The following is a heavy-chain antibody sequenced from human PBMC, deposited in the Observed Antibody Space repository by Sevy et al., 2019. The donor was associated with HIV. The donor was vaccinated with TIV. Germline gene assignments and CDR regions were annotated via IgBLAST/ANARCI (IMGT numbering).Heavy chain of an antibody. Sequence: GGSLRLSCAASAFTFGNAWMSWVRQAPGKGLEWVGRVKSKTDGGTTDYAAPVKGRFTISRDDSQNTLSLQMNSLKTEDTAVYYCTTSRIQYIGYDRYYYYYYTMDVWGQGTTVTVSS. CDR2: VKSKTDGGTT. V-gene: IGHV3-15*01. CDR3: TTSRIQYIGYDRYYYYYYTMDV. J-gene: IGHJ6*02. CDR1: AFTFGNAW. D-gene: IGHD5-12*01.